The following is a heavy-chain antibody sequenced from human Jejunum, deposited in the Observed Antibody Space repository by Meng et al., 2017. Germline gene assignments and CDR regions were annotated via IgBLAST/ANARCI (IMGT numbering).Heavy chain of an antibody. J-gene: IGHJ4*02. CDR3: ARVKLDSTGYHVAIDY. Sequence: SETLSLTCTVSGGSISSSSYYWGWIRQPPGKGLEWIGSIHYSGSTYNKSSLTNRVTISVDTYKNQFPLKLSSVTDAETDVYYCARVKLDSTGYHVAIDYWGQGTLVTVSS. CDR1: GGSISSSSYY. CDR2: IHYSGST. V-gene: IGHV4-39*06. D-gene: IGHD3-22*01.